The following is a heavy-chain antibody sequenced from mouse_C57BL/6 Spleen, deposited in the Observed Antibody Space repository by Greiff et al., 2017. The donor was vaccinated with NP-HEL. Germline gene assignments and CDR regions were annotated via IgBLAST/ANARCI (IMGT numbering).Heavy chain of an antibody. Sequence: VQVVESGPELVKPGASVKISCKASGYAFSSSWMNWVKQRPGKGLEWIGRIYPGDGDTNYNGKFKGKATLTADKSSSTAYMQLSSLTSEDSAVYFCARNGFAYWGQGTLVTVSA. CDR1: GYAFSSSW. J-gene: IGHJ3*01. V-gene: IGHV1-82*01. CDR2: IYPGDGDT. CDR3: ARNGFAY.